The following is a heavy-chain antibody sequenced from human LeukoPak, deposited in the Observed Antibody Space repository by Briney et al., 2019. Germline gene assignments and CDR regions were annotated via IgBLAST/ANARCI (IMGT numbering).Heavy chain of an antibody. CDR1: GGTFSSYA. D-gene: IGHD4-23*01. J-gene: IGHJ4*02. Sequence: SVKVSCKASGGTFSSYAISWVRQAPGQGLEWMGGIIPIFGTANYAQKFQGRVTITADESTSTAYMELSSLRSEDTAVYYCASDYGGNSAFGYWGQGTLVTVSS. CDR3: ASDYGGNSAFGY. CDR2: IIPIFGTA. V-gene: IGHV1-69*13.